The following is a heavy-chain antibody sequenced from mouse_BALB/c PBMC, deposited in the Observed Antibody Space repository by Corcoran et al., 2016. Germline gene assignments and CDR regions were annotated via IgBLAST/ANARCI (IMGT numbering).Heavy chain of an antibody. V-gene: IGHV9-1*02. Sequence: QIQFVQSGPELKKPGETVKISCKASGYTFTNYGMNWVKQAPGKGLKWMGWINTYTGEPTYADDFKGRFAFSLATSASTAYLQINNLKNEDMATYFCARYYRYPYFDYWGQGTTLTVSS. CDR3: ARYYRYPYFDY. J-gene: IGHJ2*01. D-gene: IGHD2-14*01. CDR1: GYTFTNYG. CDR2: INTYTGEP.